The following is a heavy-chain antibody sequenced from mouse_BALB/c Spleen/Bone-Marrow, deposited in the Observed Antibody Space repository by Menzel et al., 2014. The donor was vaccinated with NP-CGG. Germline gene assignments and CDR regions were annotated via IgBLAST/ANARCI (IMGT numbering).Heavy chain of an antibody. V-gene: IGHV5-6-5*01. D-gene: IGHD2-4*01. CDR3: ARDNYYDYDGFAY. CDR1: GFTFSSYA. J-gene: IGHJ3*01. Sequence: EVMLVESGGGLVKPGGSLKLSCAASGFTFSSYAMSWVRQTPEKRLEWVASISSGGSTYYPDSVKGRFTISRDNAKNTLYLQMSSLKSEDTAMYYCARDNYYDYDGFAYWGQGTLVTVSA. CDR2: ISSGGST.